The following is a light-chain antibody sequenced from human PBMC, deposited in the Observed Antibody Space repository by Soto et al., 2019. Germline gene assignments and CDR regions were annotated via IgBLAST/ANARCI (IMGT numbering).Light chain of an antibody. CDR1: SSNIGAGYG. CDR3: QSYANSLRDSV. J-gene: IGLJ3*02. Sequence: QSVLTQPPSVSGAPGQRVTISCTGSSSNIGAGYGVHWYQQLPGTAPKLLIYGNTNRPSGVPERFSGSKSGTSASLAITGLQAEDEADYYCQSYANSLRDSVFGGGTKVTVL. V-gene: IGLV1-40*01. CDR2: GNT.